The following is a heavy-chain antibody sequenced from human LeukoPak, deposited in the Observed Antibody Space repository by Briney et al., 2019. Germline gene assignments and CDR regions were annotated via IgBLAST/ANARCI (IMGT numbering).Heavy chain of an antibody. CDR2: IIPIFGTA. V-gene: IGHV1-69*13. CDR1: GGTFSSYA. D-gene: IGHD3-10*01. CDR3: ARAGGSGRLVHFDY. Sequence: GASAKVSCKASGGTFSSYAISWVRQAPGQGLEWMGGIIPIFGTANYAQKFQGRVTITADESTSTAYMELSSLRSEDTAVYYCARAGGSGRLVHFDYWGQGTLVTVSS. J-gene: IGHJ4*02.